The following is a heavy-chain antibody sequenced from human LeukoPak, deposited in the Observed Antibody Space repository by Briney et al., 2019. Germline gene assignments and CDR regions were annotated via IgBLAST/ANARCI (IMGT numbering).Heavy chain of an antibody. CDR1: GASIRSGNIH. V-gene: IGHV4-30-4*08. Sequence: SETLSLTCAVSGASIRSGNIHWAWIRQPPGKGLEWIAYMYYTGGTYYNPSLKSRVTISVDTSNNQFSLKLSSVTAADTAVYYCARVDTTGSYFDYWGQGTLVTVSS. J-gene: IGHJ4*02. CDR2: MYYTGGT. CDR3: ARVDTTGSYFDY. D-gene: IGHD3-22*01.